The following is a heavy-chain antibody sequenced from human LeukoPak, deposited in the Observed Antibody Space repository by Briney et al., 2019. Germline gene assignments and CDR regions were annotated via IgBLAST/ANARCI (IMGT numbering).Heavy chain of an antibody. CDR3: AREMGITIFGVVILYYFDY. D-gene: IGHD3-3*01. CDR2: INHSGST. CDR1: GGSFSVYY. J-gene: IGHJ4*02. V-gene: IGHV4-34*01. Sequence: SETLSLTCAVYGGSFSVYYWSWIRQPPGKGLEWIGEINHSGSTNYNPSLKSRVTISVDTSKNQFSLKLSSVTAADTAVYYCAREMGITIFGVVILYYFDYWGQGTLVTVSS.